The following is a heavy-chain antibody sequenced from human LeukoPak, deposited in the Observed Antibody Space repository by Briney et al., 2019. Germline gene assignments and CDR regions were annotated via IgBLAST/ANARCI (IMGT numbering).Heavy chain of an antibody. CDR1: VGSLSSGGCY. D-gene: IGHD4-11*01. Sequence: PSETLSLPCTVSVGSLSSGGCYWSWIRQHPGKGLECIEYIYYSGSTYYNPSLKSRVTILVDTSNNQYSLKLSSVTAADTAVYYCASLSRDYRRSNYYYYYGMDVWGQGTTVTVSS. V-gene: IGHV4-31*03. CDR2: IYYSGST. CDR3: ASLSRDYRRSNYYYYYGMDV. J-gene: IGHJ6*02.